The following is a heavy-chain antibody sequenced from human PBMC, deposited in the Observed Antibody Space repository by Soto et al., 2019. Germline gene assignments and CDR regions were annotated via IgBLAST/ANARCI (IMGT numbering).Heavy chain of an antibody. CDR3: AASYYYDSSGYPDWAFDY. CDR1: GYTYPIYG. J-gene: IGHJ4*02. CDR2: IGVGNGKT. Sequence: ASVPVSCKASGYTYPIYGITWVRQTPGQGLERIGWIGVGNGKTNYAQKLQERVTMTRDMSTSTAYMELSSLRSEDTAVYYCAASYYYDSSGYPDWAFDYWGQGTLVTVSS. V-gene: IGHV1-18*01. D-gene: IGHD3-22*01.